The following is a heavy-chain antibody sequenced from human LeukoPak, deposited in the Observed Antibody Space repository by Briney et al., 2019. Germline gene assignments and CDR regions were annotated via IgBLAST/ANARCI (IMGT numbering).Heavy chain of an antibody. Sequence: PSETLSLTCTVSGGSVTNYHWSWIRQPARKGLEWIARFYTGGSTTYTPSLNGRATMSVDTSMNHFSLKLTSVPAADTAISYCATVEVGTVDVFDIWGQGTMVTVSS. CDR2: FYTGGST. D-gene: IGHD1-26*01. V-gene: IGHV4-4*07. J-gene: IGHJ3*02. CDR3: ATVEVGTVDVFDI. CDR1: GGSVTNYH.